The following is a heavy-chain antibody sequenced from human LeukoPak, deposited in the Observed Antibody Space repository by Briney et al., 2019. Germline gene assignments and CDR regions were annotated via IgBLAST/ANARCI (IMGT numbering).Heavy chain of an antibody. CDR2: IIPIFGTA. J-gene: IGHJ3*02. D-gene: IGHD1-7*01. V-gene: IGHV1-69*13. CDR1: GGTFSGYA. CDR3: ARETGTKAGAFDI. Sequence: SVKVSCKASGGTFSGYAISWVRQAPGQGLEWMGGIIPIFGTANYAQKFQGRVTITADESTSTAYMELSSLRSEDTAVYYCARETGTKAGAFDIWGQGTMVTVSS.